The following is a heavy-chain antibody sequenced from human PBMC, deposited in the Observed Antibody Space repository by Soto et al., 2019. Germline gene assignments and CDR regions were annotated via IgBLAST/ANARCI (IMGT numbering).Heavy chain of an antibody. CDR3: STDEWE. V-gene: IGHV3-15*05. Sequence: EVQLVESGGGLVKPGGSLRLSCAASGFDFSNGWMSWVRQAPGKGLEWVGRIKSKIHGETTDYAAHVKGRFTISRDASRTTLYLQMHSLQTDDTAVYYGSTDEWEWGQGTLVTVSS. CDR2: IKSKIHGETT. CDR1: GFDFSNGW. D-gene: IGHD1-26*01. J-gene: IGHJ4*02.